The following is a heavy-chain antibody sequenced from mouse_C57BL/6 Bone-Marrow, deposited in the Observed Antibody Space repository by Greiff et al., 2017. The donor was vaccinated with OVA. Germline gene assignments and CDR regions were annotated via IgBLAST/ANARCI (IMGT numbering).Heavy chain of an antibody. J-gene: IGHJ4*01. CDR2: ISDGGSYT. CDR3: ARRFYAMDY. V-gene: IGHV5-4*03. Sequence: DVHLVESGGGLVKPGGSLKLSCAASGFTFSSYAMSWVRQTPEKRLEWVATISDGGSYTYYPDNVKGRFTISRDNAKNNLYLQMSHLKSEDTAIYYCARRFYAMDYWGQGTSVTVSS. CDR1: GFTFSSYA.